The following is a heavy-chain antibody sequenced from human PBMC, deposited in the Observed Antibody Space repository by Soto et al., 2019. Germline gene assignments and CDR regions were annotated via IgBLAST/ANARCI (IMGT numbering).Heavy chain of an antibody. CDR3: AKDVRPSGGHLASAFLV. CDR1: GFTFSSYA. J-gene: IGHJ3*01. D-gene: IGHD1-26*01. Sequence: GGSLRLSCAASGFTFSSYAMSWVRQAPGKGLEGVAGLRGGTAKHYADSVKGRLTISGDTSKNTLYLQMNSLGADDTALYYCAKDVRPSGGHLASAFLVWGQGTMVTVSS. CDR2: LRGGTAK. V-gene: IGHV3-23*01.